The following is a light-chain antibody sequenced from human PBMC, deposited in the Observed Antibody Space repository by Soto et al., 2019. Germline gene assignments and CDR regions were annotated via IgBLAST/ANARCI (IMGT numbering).Light chain of an antibody. V-gene: IGKV3-15*01. J-gene: IGKJ5*01. CDR2: SAT. CDR1: QSVGTK. Sequence: EIVMTKFPATLSVSPGERATLSCMASQSVGTKGMWYQQQSGQAPSLLIVSATARATGVPARFSGSGSGTDLTLTISRLEPEDFATYYCEQAGSFPNSFGQGTRLEIK. CDR3: EQAGSFPNS.